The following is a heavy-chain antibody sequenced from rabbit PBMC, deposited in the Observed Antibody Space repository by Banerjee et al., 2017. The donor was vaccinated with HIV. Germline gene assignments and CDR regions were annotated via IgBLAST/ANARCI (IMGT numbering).Heavy chain of an antibody. Sequence: QLKESGGGLVQPGGSLKLSCKASGFDFSSCYMTWVRQAPGKGLEWIGYIDPVFGNIYYASWVNGRFTISSHNAQNTLYLQLNSLTAADTATYFCATYGSISGDFNLWGPGTLVTVS. V-gene: IGHV1S7*01. CDR1: GFDFSSCY. CDR2: IDPVFGNI. D-gene: IGHD1-1*01. CDR3: ATYGSISGDFNL. J-gene: IGHJ4*01.